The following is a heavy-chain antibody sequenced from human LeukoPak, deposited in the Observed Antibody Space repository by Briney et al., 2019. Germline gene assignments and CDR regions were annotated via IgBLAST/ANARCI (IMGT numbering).Heavy chain of an antibody. V-gene: IGHV3-30*01. CDR1: GFTFSSYA. J-gene: IGHJ4*02. Sequence: GGSLRLSCAASGFTFSSYAMHWVPQAPGKGLEWVAVISYDGSNKYYADSVKGRFTISRDNSKNTLYLQMNSLRAEDTAVYYCARDLGGYDFWSGSLDYWGQGTLVTVSS. D-gene: IGHD3-3*01. CDR2: ISYDGSNK. CDR3: ARDLGGYDFWSGSLDY.